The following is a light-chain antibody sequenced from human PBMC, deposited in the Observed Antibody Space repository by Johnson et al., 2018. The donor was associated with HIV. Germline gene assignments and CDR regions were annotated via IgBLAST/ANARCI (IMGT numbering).Light chain of an antibody. CDR2: DNN. Sequence: QSVLTQPPSVSAAPGQKVTISCSGSSSNIGNNYVSWYQQLPGTAPKLLIYDNNKRPSGIPDRFSGSKSGTSATLGITGLTTGDEADYYCGIWDSSLSGYVFGTGTKVTVL. CDR3: GIWDSSLSGYV. V-gene: IGLV1-51*01. CDR1: SSNIGNNY. J-gene: IGLJ1*01.